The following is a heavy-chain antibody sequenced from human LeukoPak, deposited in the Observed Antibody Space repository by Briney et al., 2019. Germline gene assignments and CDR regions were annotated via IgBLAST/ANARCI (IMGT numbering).Heavy chain of an antibody. Sequence: ASVKVSCKASGYTFTVYYMHWVRQAPGQGLEWMGWINPNSGGTNYSQEFQGRVTMTRDTSISTAYMELSRLRSGDTAVYYCARELLDIVVVVAARNAFDIWGQGTMVTVSS. V-gene: IGHV1-2*02. J-gene: IGHJ3*02. CDR1: GYTFTVYY. CDR2: INPNSGGT. D-gene: IGHD2-15*01. CDR3: ARELLDIVVVVAARNAFDI.